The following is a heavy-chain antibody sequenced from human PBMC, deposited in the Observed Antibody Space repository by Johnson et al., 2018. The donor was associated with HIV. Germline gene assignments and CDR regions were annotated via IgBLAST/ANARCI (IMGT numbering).Heavy chain of an antibody. J-gene: IGHJ3*02. CDR1: GFTFSSYG. CDR2: IRYDGSNK. D-gene: IGHD2-8*01. CDR3: AKDWTNWTNGVCSDGSAAGAFDI. V-gene: IGHV3-30*02. Sequence: QVQLVESGGGVVQPGGSLRLSCAASGFTFSSYGMPWVRQAPGKGLAWVAFIRYDGSNKYYAASVKGRFPISRDHSKNTLSLQMNSLRAEDTAVYYCAKDWTNWTNGVCSDGSAAGAFDIWGQGTMVTVSS.